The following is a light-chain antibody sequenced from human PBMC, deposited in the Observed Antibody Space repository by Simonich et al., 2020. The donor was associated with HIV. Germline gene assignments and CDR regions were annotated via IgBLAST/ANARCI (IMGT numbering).Light chain of an antibody. CDR1: QSVSSN. J-gene: IGKJ5*01. CDR2: GAS. Sequence: EIVMTQSPATLSVSPGERATLSCRASQSVSSNLAWYQQKPGQAPRLLSYGASTRATGIPARFSGSGSGTEFTLTISSMQSEDFADYYCQQYNNWPITFGQGTRLEIK. CDR3: QQYNNWPIT. V-gene: IGKV3-15*01.